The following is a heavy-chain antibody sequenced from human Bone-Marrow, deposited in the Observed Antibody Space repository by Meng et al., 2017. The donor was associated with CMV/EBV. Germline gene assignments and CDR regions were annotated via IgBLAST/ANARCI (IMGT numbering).Heavy chain of an antibody. D-gene: IGHD4/OR15-4a*01. V-gene: IGHV4-61*01. J-gene: IGHJ5*02. Sequence: ITCSVSGGYVSSGSYYWTWIRQPPGKGLEWIGYIYHSGSTNYNPSLKSRVTISVDASRDQFSLRLSSVTAADTAVYYCARCTNYFDPWGQGTLVTVSS. CDR1: GGYVSSGSYY. CDR3: ARCTNYFDP. CDR2: IYHSGST.